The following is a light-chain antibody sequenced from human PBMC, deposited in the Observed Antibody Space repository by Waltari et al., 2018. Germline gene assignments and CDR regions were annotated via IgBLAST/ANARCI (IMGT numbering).Light chain of an antibody. CDR2: AAS. V-gene: IGKV1-6*01. Sequence: IQMTQSPSALSASVGDRVTISCRASQNIYSNLAWYQQKPGKAPKLLIYAASSLQSGIPSRFSGSGSGTDFTLIISSLQPEDSAAYYCQHYYDNPPTFGPGTKLDIK. J-gene: IGKJ3*01. CDR1: QNIYSN. CDR3: QHYYDNPPT.